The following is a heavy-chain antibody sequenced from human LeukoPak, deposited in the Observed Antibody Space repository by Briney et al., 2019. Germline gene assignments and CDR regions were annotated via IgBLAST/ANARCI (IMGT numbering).Heavy chain of an antibody. Sequence: ASVKVSCKASGYTFTSYGISWVRQAPGQGLEWMGWISAYNGNTNYAQKLQGRVTMTTDTSTSTAYMELRSLRPDDTAVYYCARDSEETTVTLFDYWGQGTLVTVSS. CDR3: ARDSEETTVTLFDY. D-gene: IGHD4-17*01. CDR1: GYTFTSYG. J-gene: IGHJ4*02. CDR2: ISAYNGNT. V-gene: IGHV1-18*01.